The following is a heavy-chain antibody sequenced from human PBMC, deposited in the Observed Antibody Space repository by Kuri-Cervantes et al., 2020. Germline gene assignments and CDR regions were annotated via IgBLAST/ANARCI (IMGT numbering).Heavy chain of an antibody. CDR3: ARDLPAPHIVVVPAADQKYYYYYGMDV. CDR2: IGTAGDT. CDR1: GFTFSSYD. Sequence: GGSLRLSCAASGFTFSSYDMHWVRQATGKGLEWVSAIGTAGDTYYPGSVKGRFTISRDNSKNTLYLQMNSLRAEDTAVYYCARDLPAPHIVVVPAADQKYYYYYGMDVWGQGTTVTVSS. J-gene: IGHJ6*02. V-gene: IGHV3-13*01. D-gene: IGHD2-2*01.